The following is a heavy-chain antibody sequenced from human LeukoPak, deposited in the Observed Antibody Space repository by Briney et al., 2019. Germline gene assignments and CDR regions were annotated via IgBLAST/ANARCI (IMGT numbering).Heavy chain of an antibody. CDR3: AKGVGGYTIGYYFDY. CDR2: ISYDASNK. CDR1: GFTFNTYG. J-gene: IGHJ4*02. D-gene: IGHD5-18*01. Sequence: GGSLILSCAASGFTFNTYGMHWVRQAPGKGLEWVAVISYDASNKNYADPVKGRFTISRDYSKNTVYLQMNSLRAEDTAVYFCAKGVGGYTIGYYFDYWGQGTPVTVSS. V-gene: IGHV3-30*18.